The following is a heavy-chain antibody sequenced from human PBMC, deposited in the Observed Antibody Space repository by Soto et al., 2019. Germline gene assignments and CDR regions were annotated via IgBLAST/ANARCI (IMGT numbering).Heavy chain of an antibody. V-gene: IGHV4-39*01. Sequence: SETLSLTCTVSGGSISSSSYYWGWIRQPPGKGLEWIGSIYYSGSTYYNPSLKSRVTISVDTSKKQFSLKLSSVTAADTAVYYCASRGYRYGYGDYWGQGTLVTVYS. CDR1: GGSISSSSYY. D-gene: IGHD5-18*01. J-gene: IGHJ4*02. CDR2: IYYSGST. CDR3: ASRGYRYGYGDY.